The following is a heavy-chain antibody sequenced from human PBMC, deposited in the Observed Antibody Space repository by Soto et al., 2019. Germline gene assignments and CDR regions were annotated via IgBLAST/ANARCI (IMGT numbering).Heavy chain of an antibody. J-gene: IGHJ5*02. V-gene: IGHV1-69*06. CDR1: GGTFSSYA. D-gene: IGHD3-22*01. Sequence: QVQLVQSGAEVKKPGSSVKVSCKASGGTFSSYAISWVRQAPGQGLEWMVGIIPIFGTANYAQKFQGRVTITADKSTSTAYMELSSLRSEDTAVYYCARSQYYYDSSGAPGDWFDPWGQGTLVTVSS. CDR2: IIPIFGTA. CDR3: ARSQYYYDSSGAPGDWFDP.